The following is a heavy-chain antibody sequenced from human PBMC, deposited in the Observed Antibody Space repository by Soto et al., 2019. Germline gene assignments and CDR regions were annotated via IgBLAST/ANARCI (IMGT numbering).Heavy chain of an antibody. J-gene: IGHJ4*02. CDR1: GYTFTGYY. V-gene: IGHV1-2*04. CDR3: ARGIYTYYDFWSGYADVADFDY. D-gene: IGHD3-3*01. Sequence: ASVEVSCKASGYTFTGYYMHWVRQAPGQGLEWMGWINPNSGGTNYAQKFQGWVTMTRDTSISTAYMELSRLRSDDTAVYYCARGIYTYYDFWSGYADVADFDYWGQGTLVTVSS. CDR2: INPNSGGT.